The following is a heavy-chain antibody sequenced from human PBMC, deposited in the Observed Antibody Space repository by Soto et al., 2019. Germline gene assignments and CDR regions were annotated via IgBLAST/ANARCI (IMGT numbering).Heavy chain of an antibody. D-gene: IGHD1-7*01. CDR2: IIPIFGTA. CDR3: AGPPELTRIYYYYGMDV. Sequence: SVKVSCKASGGTFSSYAISWVRQAPGQGLEWMGGIIPIFGTANYAQKFQGRVTITADESTSTAYMELSSLRSEDTAVYYCAGPPELTRIYYYYGMDVWGQGTTVTFSS. V-gene: IGHV1-69*13. CDR1: GGTFSSYA. J-gene: IGHJ6*02.